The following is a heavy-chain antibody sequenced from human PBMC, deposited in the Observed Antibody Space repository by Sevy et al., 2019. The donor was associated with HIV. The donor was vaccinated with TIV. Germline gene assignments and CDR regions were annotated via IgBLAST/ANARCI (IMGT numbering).Heavy chain of an antibody. CDR1: GFTFSSYW. CDR3: ASDRYYDFWSGYYTPLGYYYGMDV. V-gene: IGHV3-7*01. J-gene: IGHJ6*02. CDR2: IKQDGSEK. D-gene: IGHD3-3*01. Sequence: GGSLRLSCAASGFTFSSYWMSWVRQAPGKGLEWVANIKQDGSEKYYVDSVKGRFTISRDNAKNSLYLKMNSLRAEDTVVYYCASDRYYDFWSGYYTPLGYYYGMDVWGQGTTVTVSS.